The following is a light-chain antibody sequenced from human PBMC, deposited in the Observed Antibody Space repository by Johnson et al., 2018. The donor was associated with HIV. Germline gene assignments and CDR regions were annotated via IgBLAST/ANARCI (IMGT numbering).Light chain of an antibody. J-gene: IGLJ1*01. CDR2: ENN. CDR3: GTWDSSLNTGYV. V-gene: IGLV1-51*02. CDR1: SSKIGKNY. Sequence: QSVLTQPPSVSAAPGQMVSISCSGSSSKIGKNYVSWYQQLPGTAPKLLIYENNKRPSGIPDRFSGSKSGTSATLGITGLQTGDEADYYCGTWDSSLNTGYVVGTGTKVTVL.